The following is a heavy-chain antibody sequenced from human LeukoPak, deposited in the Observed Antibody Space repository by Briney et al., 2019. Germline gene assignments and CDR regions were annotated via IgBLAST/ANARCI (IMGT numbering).Heavy chain of an antibody. V-gene: IGHV4-34*01. J-gene: IGHJ5*02. Sequence: SETLSLTCAVYGGSFSGYYWTWIRQPPGKGLEWIGEINHSGSTNYNPSLKSRVTISVDTSKNQFSLKLSSVTAADTAVYYCARGRMYYDSSGYYYSEYDWFDPWGQGTLVTVSS. D-gene: IGHD3-22*01. CDR2: INHSGST. CDR3: ARGRMYYDSSGYYYSEYDWFDP. CDR1: GGSFSGYY.